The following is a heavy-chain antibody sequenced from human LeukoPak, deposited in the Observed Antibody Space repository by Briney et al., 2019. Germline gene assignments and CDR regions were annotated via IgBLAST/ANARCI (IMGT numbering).Heavy chain of an antibody. V-gene: IGHV3-30*18. D-gene: IGHD6-6*01. CDR3: AKYSSSSNYYYGMDV. CDR1: GFAFSGYG. CDR2: ISYDGNNK. J-gene: IGHJ6*02. Sequence: PGGALRLSCAASGFAFSGYGMHWVRQAPGKGLEWVALISYDGNNKYYADSVKGRFSISSDNSKNTLYLQKNSLRPEDTAVYYCAKYSSSSNYYYGMDVWGQGTTVTVSS.